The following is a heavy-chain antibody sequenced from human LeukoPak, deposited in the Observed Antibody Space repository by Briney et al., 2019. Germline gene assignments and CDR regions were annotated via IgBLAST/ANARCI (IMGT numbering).Heavy chain of an antibody. J-gene: IGHJ4*02. D-gene: IGHD1-26*01. CDR2: ISNDGSNK. V-gene: IGHV3-30-3*01. Sequence: PGRSLRLSCAASGFTFSSNATHWVRQAPGKGLEWVAVISNDGSNKYYADSVKGRFTMSRDNSKNTLYLQMNSLRAEDTAVYYCARDYSGNYYKGFDYWGQGTLVTVSS. CDR1: GFTFSSNA. CDR3: ARDYSGNYYKGFDY.